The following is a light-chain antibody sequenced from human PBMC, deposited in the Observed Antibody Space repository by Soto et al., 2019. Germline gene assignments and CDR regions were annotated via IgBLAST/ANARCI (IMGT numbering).Light chain of an antibody. V-gene: IGKV3-20*01. CDR3: QQYGSSPRT. J-gene: IGKJ1*01. CDR2: GAS. CDR1: QSVSSSY. Sequence: EIVLTQSPGTLSLSPGERATLSCRASQSVSSSYLAWYQQKPCQAPRLLIYGASSRATGIPDRFSGSGSGTDFTLTISRLEPEDFAMDYCQQYGSSPRTFGQGTKVEIK.